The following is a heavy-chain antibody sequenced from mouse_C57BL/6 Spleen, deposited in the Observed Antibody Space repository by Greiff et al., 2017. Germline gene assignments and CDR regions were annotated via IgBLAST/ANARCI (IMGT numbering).Heavy chain of an antibody. CDR3: ARGDYYGRADY. Sequence: QVQLKQPGAELVKPGASVKMSCKASGYTFTSYWITWVKQRPGQGLEWIGDIYPGSGSTNYNEKFKSKATLTVDASSSTAYMQLSSLTSEDSAVYYCARGDYYGRADYWGQGTTLTVSS. J-gene: IGHJ2*01. CDR1: GYTFTSYW. D-gene: IGHD1-1*01. V-gene: IGHV1-55*01. CDR2: IYPGSGST.